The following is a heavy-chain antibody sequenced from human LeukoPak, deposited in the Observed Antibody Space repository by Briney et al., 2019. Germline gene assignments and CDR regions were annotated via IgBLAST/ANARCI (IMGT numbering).Heavy chain of an antibody. CDR2: ISAYSGNT. Sequence: GASVKVSCKASGYTFTNYGISWVRQAPGQGLEWTAWISAYSGNTNYAQNFQGRLTMTTDTSTNTAYMELGSLRSEDTAVYYCARTGLLAAVNTRITIPFDYWGQGTLVTVSS. J-gene: IGHJ4*02. D-gene: IGHD2-2*02. V-gene: IGHV1-18*01. CDR1: GYTFTNYG. CDR3: ARTGLLAAVNTRITIPFDY.